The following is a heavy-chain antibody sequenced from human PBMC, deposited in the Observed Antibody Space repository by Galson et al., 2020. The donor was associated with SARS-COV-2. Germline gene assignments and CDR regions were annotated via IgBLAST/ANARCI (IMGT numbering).Heavy chain of an antibody. CDR1: GGSFSGYT. D-gene: IGHD4-17*01. V-gene: IGHV4-34*01. J-gene: IGHJ6*02. Sequence: SQTLSLTCAVYGGSFSGYTWSWIRQPPGKGLEWIGEINNSGSTNYTTSLKSRVTLSVDTPKNQFSLKLCSVTAADTAVYYCARGYGDYSHCGMDVWGQGTTVTVAS. CDR2: INNSGST. CDR3: ARGYGDYSHCGMDV.